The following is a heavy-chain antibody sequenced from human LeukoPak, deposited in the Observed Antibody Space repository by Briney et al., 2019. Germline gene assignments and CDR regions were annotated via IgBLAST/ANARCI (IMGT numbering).Heavy chain of an antibody. CDR2: ISGSGGST. CDR1: GFTFSSYE. CDR3: AKLGDDIVVVPAAFFDY. Sequence: TGGSLRLSCAASGFTFSSYEMNWVRQAPGKGLEWVSGISGSGGSTYYADSVKGRFTISRDNSKNTLYLQMNSLRAEDTGVYFCAKLGDDIVVVPAAFFDYWGQGTLVTVSS. D-gene: IGHD2-2*01. J-gene: IGHJ4*02. V-gene: IGHV3-23*01.